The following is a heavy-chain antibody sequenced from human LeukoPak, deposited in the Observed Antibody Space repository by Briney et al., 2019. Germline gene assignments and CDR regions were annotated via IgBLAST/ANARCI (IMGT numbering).Heavy chain of an antibody. CDR2: IDWDDDK. J-gene: IGHJ4*02. D-gene: IGHD3-10*01. V-gene: IGHV2-70*04. CDR3: AHRTMVRGDLAY. Sequence: SGPALVKPTQTLTLTCTFSGFSLSTSGMRVSWIRQPPGKALEWLARIDWDDDKFYSTSLKTRLTISKDTSKNQVVLTMTNMDPVDTATYYCAHRTMVRGDLAYWGQGTLVTVSS. CDR1: GFSLSTSGMR.